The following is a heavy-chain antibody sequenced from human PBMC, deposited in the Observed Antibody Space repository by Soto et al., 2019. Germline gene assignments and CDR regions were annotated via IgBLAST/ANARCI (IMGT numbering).Heavy chain of an antibody. J-gene: IGHJ6*03. CDR3: AKDSSMDV. Sequence: QVQLVESGGGVVQPGRSLRLSCAASGFTFSSYGMHWVRQAPGKGLEWVAVISYDGSNKYYADSVKGRFTISRDNSKNTLYLQMNSLRAEDTAVYYCAKDSSMDVWGKGTTVTVSS. V-gene: IGHV3-30*18. CDR2: ISYDGSNK. CDR1: GFTFSSYG.